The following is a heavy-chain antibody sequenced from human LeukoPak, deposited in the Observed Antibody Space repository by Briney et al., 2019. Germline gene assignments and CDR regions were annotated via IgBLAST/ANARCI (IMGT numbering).Heavy chain of an antibody. CDR3: ATLRGASTAVFDS. CDR1: GGSLNYDY. CDR2: IHFSGAT. D-gene: IGHD2-21*02. V-gene: IGHV4-59*08. J-gene: IGHJ4*02. Sequence: PSETLSLTCTVSGGSLNYDYWSWIRQSPGKRLEWIGYIHFSGATNYSPSLNSRVTISVDTSKNQFSLKMSSVTAADTALYYCATLRGASTAVFDSWGQGTLVTVSS.